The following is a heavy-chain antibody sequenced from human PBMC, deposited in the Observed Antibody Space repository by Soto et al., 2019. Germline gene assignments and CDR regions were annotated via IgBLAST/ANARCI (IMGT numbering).Heavy chain of an antibody. CDR2: TKDKAYSYTT. Sequence: EVQLVESGGDLVQPGGSLRLSCAASGLSLSDVFIDWVRQAPGKGLEWVGRTKDKAYSYTTEYAASVKGRFTISRDDSTISVFLQMSSLTTAPTAVYYCASFRAVFGYWGQGTLVTVSS. CDR3: ASFRAVFGY. D-gene: IGHD3-16*01. CDR1: GLSLSDVF. J-gene: IGHJ4*02. V-gene: IGHV3-72*01.